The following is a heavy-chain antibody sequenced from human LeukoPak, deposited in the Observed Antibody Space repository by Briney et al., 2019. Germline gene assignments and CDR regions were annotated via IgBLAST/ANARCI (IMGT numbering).Heavy chain of an antibody. J-gene: IGHJ3*02. CDR1: GFTFSSYS. CDR3: ARALGNYYSTFDI. CDR2: IWYDGSNE. Sequence: GGSLRLFCAASGFTFSSYSMHWVRQAPGKGLEWVAGIWYDGSNEYYADSVKGRFTISRDNSKNTLYLQLHSLKAEDTAVYYCARALGNYYSTFDIRGQGTMVTVAS. D-gene: IGHD3-22*01. V-gene: IGHV3-33*01.